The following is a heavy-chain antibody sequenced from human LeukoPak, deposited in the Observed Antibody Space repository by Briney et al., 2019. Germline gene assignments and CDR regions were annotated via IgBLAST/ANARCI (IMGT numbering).Heavy chain of an antibody. CDR2: IIPILGIA. J-gene: IGHJ4*02. Sequence: SVKVSCKASGGTFSSYAISWVRQAPGQGLEWMGRIIPILGIANYAQKFQGRVTITADKSTSTAYMELSSLRSEDTAVYYCVLGGGNSAIDCWGQGTLVTVSS. D-gene: IGHD4-23*01. CDR3: VLGGGNSAIDC. CDR1: GGTFSSYA. V-gene: IGHV1-69*04.